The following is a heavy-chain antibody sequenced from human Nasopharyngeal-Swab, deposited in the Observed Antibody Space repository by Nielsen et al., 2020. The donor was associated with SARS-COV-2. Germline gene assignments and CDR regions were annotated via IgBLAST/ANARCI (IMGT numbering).Heavy chain of an antibody. Sequence: GSLRLSCAVSGGSFSANYWGWIRQPPGKGLKWIGEINHSGSINYNPSLKSRVTISVDTSKSQFSLKLTSVTAADTSVYYCARGLSGVVPAPILGLGPYYYFYYMDVWGKGTTVTVSS. J-gene: IGHJ6*03. CDR3: ARGLSGVVPAPILGLGPYYYFYYMDV. V-gene: IGHV4-34*01. D-gene: IGHD2-2*01. CDR2: INHSGSI. CDR1: GGSFSANY.